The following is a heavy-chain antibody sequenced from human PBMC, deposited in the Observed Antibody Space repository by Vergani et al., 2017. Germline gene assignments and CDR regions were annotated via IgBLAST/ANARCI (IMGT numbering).Heavy chain of an antibody. CDR2: IWYDGSNK. CDR1: GFTFSSYG. D-gene: IGHD2-15*01. Sequence: QVQMVESGGGVVQPGRSLRLSCAASGFTFSSYGMHWVRQAPGKGLEWVAVIWYDGSNKYYADSVKGRVTISRDNSKNTLYLQMNSLRAEDTAVYYCARGVANPDWFDPWGQGTLVTVSS. V-gene: IGHV3-33*01. CDR3: ARGVANPDWFDP. J-gene: IGHJ5*02.